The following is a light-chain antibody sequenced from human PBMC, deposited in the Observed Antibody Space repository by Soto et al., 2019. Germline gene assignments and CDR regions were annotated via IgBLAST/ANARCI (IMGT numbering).Light chain of an antibody. J-gene: IGKJ1*01. CDR3: QYYNCPPA. V-gene: IGKV3-15*01. CDR2: GSA. CDR1: QSVFSS. Sequence: EIVMRQSPATLSVSPGERATLSCRASQSVFSSLAWYRQRPGQAPRLIIYGSATRATGIPDRFSGSGSGTEFTLTSSSLPYEYSAYYCRQYYNCPPAFGQGTKVDIK.